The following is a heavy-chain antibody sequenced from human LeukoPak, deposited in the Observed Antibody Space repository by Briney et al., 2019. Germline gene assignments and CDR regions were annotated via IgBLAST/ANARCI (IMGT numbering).Heavy chain of an antibody. Sequence: GRSLRLSCVGSGFIFSSYDMGWVRQAPGKGPEWVSSISRAGDRTYYEDSVKGRFTISRDNSRNTMYLQMNSLRAEDTAVYYCARGESLAFDVWGQGTMVTVSS. CDR2: ISRAGDRT. V-gene: IGHV3-23*01. CDR3: ARGESLAFDV. J-gene: IGHJ3*01. CDR1: GFIFSSYD.